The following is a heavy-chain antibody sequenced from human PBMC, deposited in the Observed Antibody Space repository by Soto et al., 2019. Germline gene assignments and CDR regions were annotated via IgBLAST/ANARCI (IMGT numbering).Heavy chain of an antibody. CDR1: GFTFSSYE. CDR2: ISSSGSTI. Sequence: ESGGGLVQPGGSLRLSCAASGFTFSSYEMNWVRQAPGKGLEWVSYISSSGSTIYYADSVKGRFTISRDNAKNSLYLQMNSLRAEDTAVYYCARAGTIFGVVNWFDPWGQGTLVTVSS. CDR3: ARAGTIFGVVNWFDP. D-gene: IGHD3-3*01. J-gene: IGHJ5*02. V-gene: IGHV3-48*03.